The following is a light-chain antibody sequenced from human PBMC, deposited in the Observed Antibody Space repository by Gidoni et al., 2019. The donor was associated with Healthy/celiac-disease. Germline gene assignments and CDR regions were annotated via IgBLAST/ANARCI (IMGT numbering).Light chain of an antibody. V-gene: IGKV1-33*01. J-gene: IGKJ3*01. CDR1: QDISNY. Sequence: DIQMTQSPSSLSASVGDRVTITCQASQDISNYLNWYQQKPGKAPKLLIYDASNLETGVPSRFSGSGSGTDFTFTISSLQPEDIATYYCQQYDNRHPFGPGTKVDIK. CDR3: QQYDNRHP. CDR2: DAS.